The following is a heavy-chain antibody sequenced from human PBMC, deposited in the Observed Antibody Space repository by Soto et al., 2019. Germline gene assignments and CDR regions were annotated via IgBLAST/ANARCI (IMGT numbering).Heavy chain of an antibody. J-gene: IGHJ5*02. CDR2: FYYTGIT. Sequence: SETLSLTCTVSGGSISNYYWSWIRQPPGKGLEWIGYFYYTGITNYNPSLKSRISMSVDTSKNQFSLKLSSVTAADTAVYYCARDLRSNSVVSWFDPWGQGTLVTVSS. D-gene: IGHD2-15*01. CDR1: GGSISNYY. V-gene: IGHV4-59*12. CDR3: ARDLRSNSVVSWFDP.